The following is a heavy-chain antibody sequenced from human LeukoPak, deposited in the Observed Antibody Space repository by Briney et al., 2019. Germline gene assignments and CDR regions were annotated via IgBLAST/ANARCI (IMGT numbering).Heavy chain of an antibody. V-gene: IGHV3-23*01. CDR3: ARAYSYYYVNDAFDI. CDR1: GFTFSSYG. D-gene: IGHD3-10*02. CDR2: ISGSGGST. J-gene: IGHJ3*02. Sequence: PGGSLRLSCAASGFTFSSYGMSWVRQAPGKGLEWVSAISGSGGSTYYADSVKGRFTISRDNSKNTLYLQMNSLRAEDTAVYYCARAYSYYYVNDAFDIWGQGTMVTVSS.